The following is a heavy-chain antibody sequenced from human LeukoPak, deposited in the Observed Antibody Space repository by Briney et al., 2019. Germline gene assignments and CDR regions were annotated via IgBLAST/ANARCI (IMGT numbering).Heavy chain of an antibody. D-gene: IGHD6-13*01. CDR1: GFSVSSNY. CDR2: IYSGNNT. V-gene: IGHV3-66*01. CDR3: ARCIAAAFFDS. J-gene: IGHJ4*02. Sequence: PGGSLRLSCAASGFSVSSNYMSWVRRAPGKGLELVPIIYSGNNTYYADSVKARFTLSRDTSKNTVYLQMNNLRAEDTAVYYCARCIAAAFFDSWGQGSLVTVSS.